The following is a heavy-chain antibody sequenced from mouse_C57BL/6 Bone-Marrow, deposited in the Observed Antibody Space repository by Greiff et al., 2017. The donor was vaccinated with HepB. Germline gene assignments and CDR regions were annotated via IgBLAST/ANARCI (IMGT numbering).Heavy chain of an antibody. CDR3: ARFEGYYPAWFAY. CDR2: IYPRSGNT. J-gene: IGHJ3*01. CDR1: GYTFTSYG. D-gene: IGHD2-3*01. Sequence: VHLVESGAELARPGASVKLSCKASGYTFTSYGISWVKQRTGQGLEWIGEIYPRSGNTYYNEKFKGKATLTADKSSSTAYMELRSLTSEDSAVYFCARFEGYYPAWFAYWGQGTLVTVSA. V-gene: IGHV1-81*01.